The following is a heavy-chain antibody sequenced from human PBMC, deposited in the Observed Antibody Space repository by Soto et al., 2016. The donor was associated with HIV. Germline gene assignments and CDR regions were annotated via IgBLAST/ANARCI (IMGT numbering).Heavy chain of an antibody. CDR2: IYSGGTT. J-gene: IGHJ6*02. CDR1: GFTVNNNY. V-gene: IGHV3-66*01. CDR3: AGGDYDILTHSYIKDYHYYGLDV. D-gene: IGHD3-9*01. Sequence: VQSGGGLVQPGGSLRLSCVASGFTVNNNYLTWVRQAPGKGLECISIIYSGGTTFHTDSVKGRFTVSRDNSRNTLFLQMNNLKDEDTAVYYCAGGDYDILTHSYIKDYHYYGLDVWGQGTTVTVSS.